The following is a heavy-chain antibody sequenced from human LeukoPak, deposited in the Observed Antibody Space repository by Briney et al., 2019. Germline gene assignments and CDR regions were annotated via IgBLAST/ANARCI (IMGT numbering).Heavy chain of an antibody. V-gene: IGHV1-69*13. Sequence: GASVKVSCKASGGTFSSYAISWVRQAPGQGLEWMGGIIPIFGTANYAQKFQGRVTITADESTSTAYMELSSLRSEDTAVYYCATGNQSSGWFSLTAGYYYYYMDVWGKGTTVTVSS. J-gene: IGHJ6*03. CDR3: ATGNQSSGWFSLTAGYYYYYMDV. CDR1: GGTFSSYA. D-gene: IGHD6-19*01. CDR2: IIPIFGTA.